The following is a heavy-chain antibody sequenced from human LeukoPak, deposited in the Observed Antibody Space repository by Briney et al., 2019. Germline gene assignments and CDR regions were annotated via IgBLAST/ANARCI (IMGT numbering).Heavy chain of an antibody. Sequence: VASVKVSCKASGYTFTSYGISWVRQAPGQGLEWMGGIIPIFGTANYAQKFQGRVTITADESTSTAYMELSSLRSEDTAVYYCARDPGRDGYNYNYWGQGTLVTVSS. CDR3: ARDPGRDGYNYNY. D-gene: IGHD5-24*01. J-gene: IGHJ4*02. V-gene: IGHV1-69*13. CDR1: GYTFTSYG. CDR2: IIPIFGTA.